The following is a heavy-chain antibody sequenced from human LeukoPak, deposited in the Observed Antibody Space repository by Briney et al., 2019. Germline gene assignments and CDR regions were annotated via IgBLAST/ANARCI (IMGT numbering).Heavy chain of an antibody. Sequence: PGGSLRLSCAASGFNFSNYAMTWVRQAPGKGLECVSVVTGSRRYTYYADSVKGRFTISRDNSKNILYLEMNSLRVEDTAIYYCAKARSSSNSCSNYWGRGTLVTVSS. CDR3: AKARSSSNSCSNY. D-gene: IGHD2-2*01. J-gene: IGHJ4*02. CDR1: GFNFSNYA. CDR2: VTGSRRYT. V-gene: IGHV3-23*01.